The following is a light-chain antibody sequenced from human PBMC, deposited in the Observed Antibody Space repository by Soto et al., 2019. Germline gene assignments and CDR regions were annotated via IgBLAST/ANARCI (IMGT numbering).Light chain of an antibody. CDR2: GAS. J-gene: IGKJ1*01. CDR3: QQYGSSPGQGVT. CDR1: QSVSSSY. Sequence: EIVLTQSPGTLSLSPGERATLSCRASQSVSSSYLAWYQQKPGQAPRLLIYGASSRATGIPDRFSGSGSGTDFTLTISRLEPEDFAVYYCQQYGSSPGQGVTFGQGTKVEIK. V-gene: IGKV3-20*01.